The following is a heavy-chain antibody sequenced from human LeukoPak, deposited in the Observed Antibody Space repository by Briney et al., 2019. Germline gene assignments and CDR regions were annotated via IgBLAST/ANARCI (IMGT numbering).Heavy chain of an antibody. D-gene: IGHD3-16*01. CDR2: IYYSGTT. CDR3: ARLIGGAGPGIDY. J-gene: IGHJ4*02. V-gene: IGHV4-59*01. Sequence: PSETLSLTCTVSGGSISGYYWNWIRQPPGKGLEWIGYIYYSGTTNYNPSLKSRATISVDASKNQFSLKLTSVTAADTAVYYCARLIGGAGPGIDYWGQGSLVTVSS. CDR1: GGSISGYY.